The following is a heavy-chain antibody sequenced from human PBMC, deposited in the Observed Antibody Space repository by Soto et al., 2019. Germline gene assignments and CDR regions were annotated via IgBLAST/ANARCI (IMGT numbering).Heavy chain of an antibody. J-gene: IGHJ4*02. V-gene: IGHV4-31*03. Sequence: QVQLQESGPGLVKPSQTLSLTCTVSGGSISSGGYYWSWIRQHPGKGLEWIGYIYYSGSTYYNPSLKSRVTISVDTSKNQFSLKLSSVTAADTAVYYCARGGPPGYYGSGSYSSFSYWGQGTLVTVSS. CDR3: ARGGPPGYYGSGSYSSFSY. CDR1: GGSISSGGYY. CDR2: IYYSGST. D-gene: IGHD3-10*01.